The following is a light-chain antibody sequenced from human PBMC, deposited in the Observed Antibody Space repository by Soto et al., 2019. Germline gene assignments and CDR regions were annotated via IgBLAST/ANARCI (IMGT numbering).Light chain of an antibody. Sequence: EIVLTQSPGTLSLSPGERATLSCRASQSVSSSYLAWYQDKPDQAPRLLIYRASSRATGIPARFSGSGSGTHFDLTISILEPGDFAVYYCLQYGSSPRFTFGPGTQVDIK. CDR2: RAS. CDR3: LQYGSSPRFT. CDR1: QSVSSSY. J-gene: IGKJ3*01. V-gene: IGKV3-20*01.